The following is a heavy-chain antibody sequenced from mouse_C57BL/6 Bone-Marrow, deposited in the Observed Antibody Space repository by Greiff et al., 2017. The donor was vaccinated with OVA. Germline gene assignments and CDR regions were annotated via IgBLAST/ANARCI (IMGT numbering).Heavy chain of an antibody. D-gene: IGHD4-1*01. CDR2: IHPNSGST. CDR1: GYTFTSYW. CDR3: ARSPNWDVGWFAD. V-gene: IGHV1-64*01. J-gene: IGHJ3*01. Sequence: QVQLKQPGAELVKPGASVKLSCTASGYTFTSYWMHWVKQRPGQGLEWIGMIHPNSGSTYYNEKFKSKATLTVDNSSSTAYMQLSSLTSEDAAVYYGARSPNWDVGWFADWGQGTLVTVSA.